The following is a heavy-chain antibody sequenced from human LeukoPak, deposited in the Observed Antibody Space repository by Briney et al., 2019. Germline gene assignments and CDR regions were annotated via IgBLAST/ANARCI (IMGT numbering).Heavy chain of an antibody. CDR2: ISAYNGNT. Sequence: ASVKVSCKASGYTFTSYGISWVRQAPGQGLEWVGWISAYNGNTNYAQKLQGRVTMTTDTSTSTAYMELRSLRSDDTAVYYCARNAPATYYYGSGSYPAFDYWGQGTLVTVSS. D-gene: IGHD3-10*01. CDR1: GYTFTSYG. J-gene: IGHJ4*02. V-gene: IGHV1-18*01. CDR3: ARNAPATYYYGSGSYPAFDY.